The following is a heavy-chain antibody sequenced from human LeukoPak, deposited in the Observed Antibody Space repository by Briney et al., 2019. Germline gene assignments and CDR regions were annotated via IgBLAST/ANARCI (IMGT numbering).Heavy chain of an antibody. CDR3: ARAAALSSSIDY. Sequence: GGSLRLSCAASGFTFSSYAMHWVRQAPGRGLEWVAVISYDGSNKYYADSVKGRFTISRDNSKNTLYLQMNSLRAGDTALYYCARAAALSSSIDYWGQGTLVAVSS. CDR1: GFTFSSYA. V-gene: IGHV3-30*04. J-gene: IGHJ4*02. CDR2: ISYDGSNK. D-gene: IGHD6-6*01.